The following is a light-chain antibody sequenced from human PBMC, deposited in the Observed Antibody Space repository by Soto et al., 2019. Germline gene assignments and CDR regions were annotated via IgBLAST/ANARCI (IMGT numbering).Light chain of an antibody. CDR1: SGDIGSYNR. Sequence: QSVLTQPASVSGSPGQSITISCTGTSGDIGSYNRVSWYQQHPGKAPKLIIYEVTDRPSGVSNRFSGSKSGNTASLTISGLQAEDEAEYYCLSHTGSRTLFGGGTKLTVL. CDR3: LSHTGSRTL. V-gene: IGLV2-14*01. J-gene: IGLJ3*02. CDR2: EVT.